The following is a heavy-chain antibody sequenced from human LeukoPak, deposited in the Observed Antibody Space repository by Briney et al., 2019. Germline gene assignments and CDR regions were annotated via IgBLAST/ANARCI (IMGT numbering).Heavy chain of an antibody. D-gene: IGHD5-18*01. CDR2: IYPDDSDT. Sequence: GESLKISCKASGNSFTSYWIGWVSQMPGKGLEWMGIIYPDDSDTRYSPSFQGQVTISAGKSISTAYLLWSSLKASDTAMYYCARLVDTTMADYWGQGSLVTVSS. J-gene: IGHJ4*02. V-gene: IGHV5-51*01. CDR3: ARLVDTTMADY. CDR1: GNSFTSYW.